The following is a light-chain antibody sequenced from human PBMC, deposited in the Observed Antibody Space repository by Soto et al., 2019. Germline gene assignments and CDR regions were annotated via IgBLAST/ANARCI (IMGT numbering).Light chain of an antibody. CDR2: AAS. J-gene: IGKJ4*01. CDR3: QQYYSYPRT. V-gene: IGKV1-8*01. Sequence: AIRMTQSPSSFSASTGDRVTITCRASQGISSYLAWYQQKPGKPLKLLIYAASTLQSGVPSRFSGSGSGTDFTLTISCLQSEDFATYYCQQYYSYPRTFGGGTKVEIK. CDR1: QGISSY.